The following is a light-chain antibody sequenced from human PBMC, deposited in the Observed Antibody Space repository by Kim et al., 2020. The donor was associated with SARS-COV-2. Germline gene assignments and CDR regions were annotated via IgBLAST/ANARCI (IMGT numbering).Light chain of an antibody. CDR3: QAWDSSTVV. CDR1: KLGDKY. J-gene: IGLJ2*01. V-gene: IGLV3-1*01. CDR2: QDS. Sequence: GYPGQTASITCSGDKLGDKYACWYQQKPGQSPVLVIYQDSKRPSGIPERFSGSNSGNTATLTISGTQAMDEADYYCQAWDSSTVVFGGGTKLTVL.